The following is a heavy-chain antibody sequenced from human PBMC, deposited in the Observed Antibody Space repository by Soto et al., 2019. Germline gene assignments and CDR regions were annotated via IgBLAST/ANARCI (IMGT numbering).Heavy chain of an antibody. Sequence: QVQLVESGGGLVKPGGSLRLSCAASGFTFSDYYMSWIRQAPGKGLEWVSYISSSGSTIYYADSVKGRFTISRDNAKNSLYLQMNSLRAEDTAVYYCARDSGYDPRSYYYYYYYMDVWGKGTTVTVSS. D-gene: IGHD5-12*01. CDR3: ARDSGYDPRSYYYYYYYMDV. V-gene: IGHV3-11*01. CDR1: GFTFSDYY. J-gene: IGHJ6*03. CDR2: ISSSGSTI.